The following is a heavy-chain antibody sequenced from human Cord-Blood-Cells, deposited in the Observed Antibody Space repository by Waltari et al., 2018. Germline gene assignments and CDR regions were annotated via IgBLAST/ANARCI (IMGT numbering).Heavy chain of an antibody. Sequence: EVQLVESGGGLVQPGGSLKLPCAASGFTFSGSAMHWVRQASGKGLEWVGRIRSKANSYATAYAASVKGRFTISRDDSKNTAYLQMNSLKTEDTAVYYCTRHLRGYDVPFDYWGQGTLVTVSS. V-gene: IGHV3-73*02. J-gene: IGHJ4*02. CDR2: IRSKANSYAT. D-gene: IGHD5-12*01. CDR3: TRHLRGYDVPFDY. CDR1: GFTFSGSA.